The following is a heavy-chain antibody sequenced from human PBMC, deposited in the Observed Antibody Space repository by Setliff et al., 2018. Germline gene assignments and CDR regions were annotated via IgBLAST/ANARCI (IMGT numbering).Heavy chain of an antibody. J-gene: IGHJ4*02. V-gene: IGHV3-23*01. CDR2: ISGSGTTT. D-gene: IGHD3-16*01. Sequence: PGGSLRLSCAASGFTLSSYAMSWARQAPGKGLEWVSAISGSGTTTYYADSVKGRFTISRDNSKNTVYLQMNSLRVEDTAVYYCAKGGTHESDYWGQGTLVTVSS. CDR3: AKGGTHESDY. CDR1: GFTLSSYA.